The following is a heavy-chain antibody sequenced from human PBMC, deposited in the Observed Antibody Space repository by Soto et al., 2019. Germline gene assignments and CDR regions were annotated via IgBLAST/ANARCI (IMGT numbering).Heavy chain of an antibody. CDR2: IIPMFGTA. D-gene: IGHD3-10*01. CDR1: GGPFSDYA. J-gene: IGHJ4*02. CDR3: ARDLDYYGSGNYYNRTDY. V-gene: IGHV1-69*01. Sequence: QVQLVQSGAEVKKPGSSVKVSCKVSGGPFSDYAVSWVRQAPGQGLEWMGGIIPMFGTANYAQKFQGRVTITAHESTTTAYMELSSLRSEDTAVYYCARDLDYYGSGNYYNRTDYWGQGTLVTVSS.